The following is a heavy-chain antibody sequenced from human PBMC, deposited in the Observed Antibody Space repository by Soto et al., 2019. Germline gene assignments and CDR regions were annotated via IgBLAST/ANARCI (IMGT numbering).Heavy chain of an antibody. CDR2: IYYSGST. CDR1: GGSISSSSYY. V-gene: IGHV4-39*01. J-gene: IGHJ4*02. CDR3: ARIAVAGTFY. D-gene: IGHD6-19*01. Sequence: QLQLQESGPGLVKPSETLSLTCTVSGGSISSSSYYWGWIRQPPGKGLEWIGSIYYSGSTYYNPSLKSRVTISVARSENVFSLKLSSVTAAYTAVYSCARIAVAGTFYWGQGTLVTVSS.